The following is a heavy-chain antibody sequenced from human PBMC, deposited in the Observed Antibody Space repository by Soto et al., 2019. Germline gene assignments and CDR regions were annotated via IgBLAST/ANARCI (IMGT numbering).Heavy chain of an antibody. CDR1: GSTFSSYT. V-gene: IGHV1-69*04. D-gene: IGHD2-15*01. CDR3: ARDGVVVVAATVESYYFDY. J-gene: IGHJ4*02. Sequence: GASVKVSCKASGSTFSSYTISWVRQAPGQGLEWMGRIIPILGIANYAQKFQGRVTITADKSTSTAYMELSSLRSEDTAVYYCARDGVVVVAATVESYYFDYWGKGTLVTVSS. CDR2: IIPILGIA.